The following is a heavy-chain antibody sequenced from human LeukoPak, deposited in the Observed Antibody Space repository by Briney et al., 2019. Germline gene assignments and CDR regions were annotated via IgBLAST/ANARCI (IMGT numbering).Heavy chain of an antibody. CDR2: ISGSGGST. Sequence: GGSLRLSCAASGFTFSSYAMSWVRQAPGKGLEWVSAISGSGGSTYYADSVKGRFTISRDNSKNTLYLQMNSLRAEDTAVCYCAKGFRYSSSWSDVFDYWGQGTLVTVSS. D-gene: IGHD6-13*01. CDR1: GFTFSSYA. J-gene: IGHJ4*02. V-gene: IGHV3-23*01. CDR3: AKGFRYSSSWSDVFDY.